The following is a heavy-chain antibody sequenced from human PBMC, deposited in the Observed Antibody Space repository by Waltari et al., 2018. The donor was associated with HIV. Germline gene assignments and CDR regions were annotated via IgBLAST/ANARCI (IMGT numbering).Heavy chain of an antibody. V-gene: IGHV3-11*01. Sequence: QVQLVESGGGLVKSGGSLRLSCAASGFPFSDYYMTWIRQAPGKGLGWGSYIRRSGATIFYADSVMGRFTVSRDNAKNSLYLQMNSRRVEDTAVYYCGRDCGIGRLPDYFYHGMDAWGQGTTVTVSS. CDR1: GFPFSDYY. CDR3: GRDCGIGRLPDYFYHGMDA. D-gene: IGHD2-21*01. CDR2: IRRSGATI. J-gene: IGHJ6*02.